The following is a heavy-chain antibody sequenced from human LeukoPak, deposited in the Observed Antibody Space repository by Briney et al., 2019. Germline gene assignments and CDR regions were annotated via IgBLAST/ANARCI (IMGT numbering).Heavy chain of an antibody. CDR3: ARDGGYRFDY. J-gene: IGHJ4*02. Sequence: GRSLRLSCAASGFTFSSYGMHWVRQASGKGLVWVSLINSDGSSTSYADSVKGRFTISRDNAKSTLYLQMNSLRAEDTAVYYCARDGGYRFDYWGQGTLVTVSS. CDR1: GFTFSSYG. V-gene: IGHV3-74*01. CDR2: INSDGSST. D-gene: IGHD5-18*01.